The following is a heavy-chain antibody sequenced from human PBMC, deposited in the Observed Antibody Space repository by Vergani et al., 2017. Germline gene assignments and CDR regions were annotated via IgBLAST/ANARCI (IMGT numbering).Heavy chain of an antibody. CDR1: GFTFSSYS. D-gene: IGHD1-26*01. CDR3: ARGGSLDAFDI. J-gene: IGHJ3*02. CDR2: ISSSSSYI. V-gene: IGHV3-21*01. Sequence: EVQLVESGGGLVKPGGSLRLSCAASGFTFSSYSMNWVHQAPGKGLEWVSSISSSSSYIYYADSVKGRFTISRDNAKNSLYLQINSLRAEDTAVYYCARGGSLDAFDIWGQGTMVTVSS.